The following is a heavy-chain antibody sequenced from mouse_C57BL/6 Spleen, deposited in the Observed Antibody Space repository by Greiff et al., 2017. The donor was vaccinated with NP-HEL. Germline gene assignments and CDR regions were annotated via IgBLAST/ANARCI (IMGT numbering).Heavy chain of an antibody. CDR1: GYTFTSYW. V-gene: IGHV1-5*01. CDR3: TYHGSKRDSSWYFDV. D-gene: IGHD1-1*01. Sequence: VQLQQSGTVLARPGASVKMSCKTSGYTFTSYWMHWVKQRPGQGLEWIGAIYPGNSDTSYNQKFKGKAKLTAVPSASTAYMELSSLTNEDSAVYYCTYHGSKRDSSWYFDVWGTGTTVTVSS. J-gene: IGHJ1*03. CDR2: IYPGNSDT.